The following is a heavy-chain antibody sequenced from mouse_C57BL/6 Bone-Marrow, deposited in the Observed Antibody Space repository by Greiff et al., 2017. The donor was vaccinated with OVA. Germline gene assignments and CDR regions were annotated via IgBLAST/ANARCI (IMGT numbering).Heavy chain of an antibody. CDR1: GFTFSDYG. Sequence: EVKLVESGGGLVQPGGSLKLSCAASGFTFSDYGMAWVRQAPRKGPEWVAFISNLACSIYYADTVTGRFTISRENAKNTLYLEMSSLRSEDTAMYYCARQANRYFDVWGTGTTVTVSS. J-gene: IGHJ1*03. CDR2: ISNLACSI. CDR3: ARQANRYFDV. V-gene: IGHV5-15*01.